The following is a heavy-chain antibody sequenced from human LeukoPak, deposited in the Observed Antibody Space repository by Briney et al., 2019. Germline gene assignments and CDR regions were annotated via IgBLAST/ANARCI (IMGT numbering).Heavy chain of an antibody. Sequence: SQTLSLTCTVSGGSISSGGYYWSWIRQHPGKGLEWIGYIYYSGSTYYNPSPKSRVTISVDTSKNQFSLKLSSVTAADTAVYYCARDRVAYGMDVWGQGTTVTVSS. CDR1: GGSISSGGYY. CDR3: ARDRVAYGMDV. V-gene: IGHV4-31*03. J-gene: IGHJ6*02. D-gene: IGHD2-15*01. CDR2: IYYSGST.